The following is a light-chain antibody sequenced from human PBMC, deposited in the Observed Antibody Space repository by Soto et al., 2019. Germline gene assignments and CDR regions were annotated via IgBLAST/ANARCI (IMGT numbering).Light chain of an antibody. V-gene: IGLV1-40*01. CDR2: GNS. J-gene: IGLJ2*01. CDR1: SSNIGAGFD. CDR3: QSYDSSLSGDVV. Sequence: QSVLTQPPSVSGAPGQSITISCTWSSSNIGAGFDVHWYQQLPGTAPKLLIYGNSNRPSGVPDRFSGSKSGTSASLAITGLQAEDEADYYCQSYDSSLSGDVVFGGGTKVTVL.